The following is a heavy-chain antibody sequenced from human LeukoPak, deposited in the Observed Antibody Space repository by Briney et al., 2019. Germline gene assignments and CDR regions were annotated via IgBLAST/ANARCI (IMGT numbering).Heavy chain of an antibody. J-gene: IGHJ5*02. CDR2: IWYDGSNK. V-gene: IGHV3-33*06. CDR3: AKEVSAYDFWSGYYYNWFDP. D-gene: IGHD3-3*01. CDR1: GFTFSSYG. Sequence: GGSLRLSCAASGFTFSSYGMHWVRQAPGKGLEWVAAIWYDGSNKYYADSVKGRFTISRDNSKNTLYLQMNSLRAEDTAVYYCAKEVSAYDFWSGYYYNWFDPWGQGTLVTVSS.